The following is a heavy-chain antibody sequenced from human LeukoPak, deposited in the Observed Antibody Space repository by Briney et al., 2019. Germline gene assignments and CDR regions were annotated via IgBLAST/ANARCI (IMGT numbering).Heavy chain of an antibody. CDR3: AKDSPTSSGQGRGYFDY. Sequence: PGGSLRLSCAASGFTFTSYAMSWVRQAPGKGLEWVSAVSGSGDRTYYPDSVKGRFTISRDNSKNTLYLQMNTLRAADTAVYYCAKDSPTSSGQGRGYFDYWGQGALVTVSS. J-gene: IGHJ4*02. D-gene: IGHD6-19*01. CDR2: VSGSGDRT. V-gene: IGHV3-23*01. CDR1: GFTFTSYA.